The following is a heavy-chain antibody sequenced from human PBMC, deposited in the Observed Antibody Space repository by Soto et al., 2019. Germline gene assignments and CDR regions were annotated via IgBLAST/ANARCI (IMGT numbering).Heavy chain of an antibody. Sequence: ASVKVRCKASGNTFTSYEMIWGRQAPGQRLEWMGWINAGNGNTKYSQKFQGRVTITRDTSASTAYMELSSLRSEDTAVYYCARGHGDYGRLDPWGQGTLVTVSS. CDR3: ARGHGDYGRLDP. J-gene: IGHJ5*02. V-gene: IGHV1-3*01. D-gene: IGHD4-17*01. CDR1: GNTFTSYE. CDR2: INAGNGNT.